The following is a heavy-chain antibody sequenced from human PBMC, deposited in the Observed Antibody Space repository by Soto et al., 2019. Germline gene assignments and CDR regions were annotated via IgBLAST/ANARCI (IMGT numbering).Heavy chain of an antibody. D-gene: IGHD3-10*01. CDR1: GFPFTTYG. CDR3: VGGQYYFDY. CDR2: ISYDGSNK. J-gene: IGHJ4*02. Sequence: QVQLVESGGGVVQPGRSLRLSCAASGFPFTTYGMHWVREGPGKGLEWVAVISYDGSNKYYADSVKGRFTISRDNSKNTLYLPMNRLRPGDTALYYCVGGQYYFDYRGQGTLVTVSS. V-gene: IGHV3-30*03.